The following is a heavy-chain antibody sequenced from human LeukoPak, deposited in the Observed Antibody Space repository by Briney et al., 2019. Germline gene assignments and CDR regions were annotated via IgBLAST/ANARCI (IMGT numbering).Heavy chain of an antibody. CDR3: ATSVVLRFDP. J-gene: IGHJ5*02. CDR1: GGSFSGYY. D-gene: IGHD2-8*01. V-gene: IGHV4-34*01. CDR2: INHSGST. Sequence: SETLSLTCAVYGGSFSGYYWSWIRQPPGKGLEWIGEINHSGSTNYNPSLKSRVTISVDTSKNQFSLKLSSVTAADTAVYYCATSVVLRFDPWGQGTLVTVSS.